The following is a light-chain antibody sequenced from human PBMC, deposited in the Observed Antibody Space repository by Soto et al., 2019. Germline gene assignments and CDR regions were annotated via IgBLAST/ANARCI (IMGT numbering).Light chain of an antibody. CDR1: QDISNY. V-gene: IGKV1-33*01. Sequence: DIQMTQSPSSLSASVGDRVTITCQASQDISNYLNWYQQKPGKAPKLLIYDASNLETGVPSRFSGSGSGTDFTFTISSLQPEDIATYYCQQYDNLAITFGQGTRLVIK. J-gene: IGKJ5*01. CDR3: QQYDNLAIT. CDR2: DAS.